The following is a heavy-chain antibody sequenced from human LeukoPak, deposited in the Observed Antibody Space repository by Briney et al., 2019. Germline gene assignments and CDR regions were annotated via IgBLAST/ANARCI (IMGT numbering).Heavy chain of an antibody. CDR3: TRHTYFYDSPGAYYFDY. Sequence: SETLSLTCAVSVYSISSGHYWGCIRQPPGKGLEWIGSILHSGRTYHNSSLKSRVTISVDTSKTQFSLRLSSVTAADTAVYYCTRHTYFYDSPGAYYFDYWGQGTLVTVSS. J-gene: IGHJ4*02. V-gene: IGHV4-38-2*01. D-gene: IGHD3-22*01. CDR2: ILHSGRT. CDR1: VYSISSGHY.